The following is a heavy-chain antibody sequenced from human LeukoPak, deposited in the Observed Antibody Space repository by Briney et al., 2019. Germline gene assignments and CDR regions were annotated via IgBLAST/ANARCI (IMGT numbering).Heavy chain of an antibody. D-gene: IGHD2-15*01. J-gene: IGHJ1*01. CDR1: GFTLISYS. V-gene: IGHV3-23*01. CDR2: ISGSGGST. CDR3: VKGVSGAYSKYFQY. Sequence: GGSLRLSCAASGFTLISYSMSWVRQAPGKGLDWVSAISGSGGSTYYADYVRGQFSIYRDNSKDTLYLQMSSLRAEDTAVYYCVKGVSGAYSKYFQYWGQGTLVTVSS.